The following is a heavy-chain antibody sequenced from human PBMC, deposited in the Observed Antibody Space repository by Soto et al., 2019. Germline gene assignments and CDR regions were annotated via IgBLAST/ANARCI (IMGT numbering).Heavy chain of an antibody. CDR1: GYAFPTYG. CDR2: ISAYNGHT. V-gene: IGHV1-18*01. D-gene: IGHD3-22*01. CDR3: ARHHGPMTSEYWVDP. Sequence: QVHLVQSGAEVKKPGASVKVSCEASGYAFPTYGISWVRQARGQGLEWMGWISAYNGHTNYAQNFQGRLTLTTDTSTSTAYMELRNLRSDDTAVYYCARHHGPMTSEYWVDPWGQGTQVTVSS. J-gene: IGHJ5*02.